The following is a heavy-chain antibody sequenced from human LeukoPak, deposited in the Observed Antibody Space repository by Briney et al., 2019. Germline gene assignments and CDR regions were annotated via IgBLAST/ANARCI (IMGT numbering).Heavy chain of an antibody. D-gene: IGHD3-9*01. CDR3: ASTYFDWSPRYYYYGMDV. J-gene: IGHJ6*02. CDR2: IYYSGST. Sequence: SETLSLTCTVSGGSIGSYYWSWIRQPPGKGLEWIGYIYYSGSTNYNPSLKSRVTISVDTSKNQFSLKLSSVTAADTAVYYCASTYFDWSPRYYYYGMDVWGQGTTVTVSS. V-gene: IGHV4-59*01. CDR1: GGSIGSYY.